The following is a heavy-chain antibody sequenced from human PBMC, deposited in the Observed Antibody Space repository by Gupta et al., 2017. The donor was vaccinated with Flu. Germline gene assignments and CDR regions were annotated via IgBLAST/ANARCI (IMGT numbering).Heavy chain of an antibody. V-gene: IGHV5-51*03. CDR3: ASSWSPPEAVGFMWDY. CDR2: IYPGDSDT. CDR1: GYTFISYW. J-gene: IGHJ4*02. D-gene: IGHD1-14*01. Sequence: EVQLVQSGAEVKKPGESLKISCKSSGYTFISYWIAWVRQTPGKDLEYVGIIYPGDSDTRYSPACEGQVTISVDKSIDTAYLQWRNLKDAETAVYYCASSWSPPEAVGFMWDYWGQGTPFPVSS.